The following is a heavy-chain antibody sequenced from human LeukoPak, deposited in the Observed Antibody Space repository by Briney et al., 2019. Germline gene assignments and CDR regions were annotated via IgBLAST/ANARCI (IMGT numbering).Heavy chain of an antibody. Sequence: ASVTVSCMASGHTFTGYYMRWVRQAPGQELEWMGWINHNSGGTNDAQKVQGRVTMATDTSTSTAYMELRSLRSDDTAVYYCARDLPTPYSWFDPWGQGTLVTVSS. CDR3: ARDLPTPYSWFDP. J-gene: IGHJ5*02. CDR2: INHNSGGT. CDR1: GHTFTGYY. V-gene: IGHV1-2*02.